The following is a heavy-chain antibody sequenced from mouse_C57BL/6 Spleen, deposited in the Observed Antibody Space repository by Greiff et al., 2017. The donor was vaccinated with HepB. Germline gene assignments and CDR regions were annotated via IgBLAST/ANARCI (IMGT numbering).Heavy chain of an antibody. CDR1: GFTFSSYA. Sequence: EVQVVESGGGLVKPGGSLKLSCAASGFTFSSYAMSWVRQTPEKRLEWVATISDGGSYTYYPDNVKGRFTISRDNAKNNLYLQMSHLKSEDTAMYYCARDGFITMDYWGQGTSVTVSS. J-gene: IGHJ4*01. D-gene: IGHD1-1*01. CDR3: ARDGFITMDY. CDR2: ISDGGSYT. V-gene: IGHV5-4*01.